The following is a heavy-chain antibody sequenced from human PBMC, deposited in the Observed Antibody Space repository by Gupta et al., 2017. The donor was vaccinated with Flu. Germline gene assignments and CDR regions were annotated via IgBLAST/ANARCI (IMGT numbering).Heavy chain of an antibody. Sequence: EIQLLESGGGLVQPGGSLRLSCAAPGLTFSQYAMTWVRQAPGKGLEWVSIISSSCYATHYADSVTGRFTITRDNSKNTVYLQMDSLRVDDTAVYYCANAQRNWNHGVDSWGQGTLVTVSS. CDR2: ISSSCYAT. D-gene: IGHD1-14*01. V-gene: IGHV3-23*01. J-gene: IGHJ4*02. CDR3: ANAQRNWNHGVDS. CDR1: GLTFSQYA.